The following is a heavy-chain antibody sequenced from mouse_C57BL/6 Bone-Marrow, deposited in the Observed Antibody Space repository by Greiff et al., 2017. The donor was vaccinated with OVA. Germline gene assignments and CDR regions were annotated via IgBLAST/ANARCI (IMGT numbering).Heavy chain of an antibody. CDR3: ARDAAYDGYYYAMDY. D-gene: IGHD2-3*01. CDR2: SRNKANDYTK. CDR1: GFTFSDFY. J-gene: IGHJ4*01. Sequence: EVKLVESGGGLVQSGRSLRLSCATSGFTFSDFYMEWVRQAPGKGLEWIAASRNKANDYTKEYSASVKGRFIVSRDTSQSILYLQMNALRAEDTAIYYCARDAAYDGYYYAMDYWGQGTSVTVSS. V-gene: IGHV7-1*01.